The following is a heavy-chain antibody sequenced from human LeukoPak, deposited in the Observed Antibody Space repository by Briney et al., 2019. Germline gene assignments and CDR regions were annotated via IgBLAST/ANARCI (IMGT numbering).Heavy chain of an antibody. D-gene: IGHD5-24*01. Sequence: RRSLRLSCADPGFTFSEYSMNWVRQAPGKGLEWISNIGVDSGSTNYEGSVKGRFTFSGDKAKNSLYLQMNSLRVEDTALYYCARDYKYAFDIWGQGTLVTVSS. V-gene: IGHV3-48*01. CDR3: ARDYKYAFDI. J-gene: IGHJ4*02. CDR1: GFTFSEYS. CDR2: IGVDSGST.